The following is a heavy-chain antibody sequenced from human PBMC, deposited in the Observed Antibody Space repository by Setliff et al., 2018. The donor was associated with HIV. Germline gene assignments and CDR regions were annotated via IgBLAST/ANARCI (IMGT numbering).Heavy chain of an antibody. V-gene: IGHV3-30*04. D-gene: IGHD3-22*01. Sequence: PGGSLRLTCSASGFTFSRYGMHWVRQAQGTGLEWVAFISYDGSKKSDADFVKGRFTISRDNSKNTLYLQMMGTRTDDTAAYFCARDFSTYYSIDSWGQGTLVTVSS. CDR1: GFTFSRYG. CDR3: ARDFSTYYSIDS. CDR2: ISYDGSKK. J-gene: IGHJ4*02.